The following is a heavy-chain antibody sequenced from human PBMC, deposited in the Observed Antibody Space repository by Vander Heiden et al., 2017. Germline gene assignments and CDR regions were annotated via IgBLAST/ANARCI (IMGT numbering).Heavy chain of an antibody. CDR3: AREQYYDSSGYPINDAFDI. Sequence: QVQLQQPGPGLVTPSQTLSLTCAIPGDSVSSNSAAWNWLSQSPSRGLEWLGRTYYRSKWYNDYAVSVKSRITINPDTSKNQFSLQLNSVTPEDTAVYYCAREQYYDSSGYPINDAFDIWGQGTMVTVSS. J-gene: IGHJ3*02. D-gene: IGHD3-22*01. CDR1: GDSVSSNSAA. CDR2: TYYRSKWYN. V-gene: IGHV6-1*01.